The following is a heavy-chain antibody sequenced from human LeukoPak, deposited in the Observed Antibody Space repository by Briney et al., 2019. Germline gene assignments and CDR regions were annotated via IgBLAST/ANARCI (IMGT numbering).Heavy chain of an antibody. CDR3: VRSPDCSSTSCYGYYFDY. Sequence: SETLSLTCTVSGGSISSYYWSWIRQPPGKGLEWIGYIYYSGSTNYNPSLKSRVTISVDTSKNQFSLKLSSVTAADAAVYYCVRSPDCSSTSCYGYYFDYWGQGTLVTVSS. D-gene: IGHD2-2*01. J-gene: IGHJ4*02. V-gene: IGHV4-59*12. CDR1: GGSISSYY. CDR2: IYYSGST.